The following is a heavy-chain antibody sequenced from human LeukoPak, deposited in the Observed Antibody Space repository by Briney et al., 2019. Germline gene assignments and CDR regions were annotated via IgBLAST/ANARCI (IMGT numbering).Heavy chain of an antibody. CDR1: GFTFSSYW. J-gene: IGHJ5*02. Sequence: GGSLLLSCAASGFTFSSYWMSWVRQAPGKGLEWVANIKQDGSEKYCMDSVKGRFTVSRDNAKNSLYLQMNSLRAEDTAVYHCARVDGHAHWFDPRGQGTLVTVSS. V-gene: IGHV3-7*03. CDR2: IKQDGSEK. CDR3: ARVDGHAHWFDP.